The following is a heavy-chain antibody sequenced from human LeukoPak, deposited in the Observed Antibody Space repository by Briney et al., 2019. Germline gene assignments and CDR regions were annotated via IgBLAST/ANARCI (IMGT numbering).Heavy chain of an antibody. D-gene: IGHD5-12*01. CDR2: IIPIFGTA. V-gene: IGHV1-69*13. J-gene: IGHJ4*02. CDR1: GGTFSSYT. Sequence: ASAKVSRKPPGGTFSSYTISWVRQGPGEGREWMGGIIPIFGTANYAQKLQGRVTITADETTSTAYMELSRLRSEDTAVYYCARESLATIPYFDYWGQGTLVTVPS. CDR3: ARESLATIPYFDY.